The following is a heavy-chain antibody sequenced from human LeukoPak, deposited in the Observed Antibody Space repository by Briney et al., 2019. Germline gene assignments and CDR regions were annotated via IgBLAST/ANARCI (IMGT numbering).Heavy chain of an antibody. CDR1: GFTFSSYS. CDR2: ISSSSSTI. Sequence: GGSRRLSCAASGFTFSSYSMSWVRQAPGKGLEWVSYISSSSSTIYYADSVKGRFTISRDNAKNSLYLQMNSLRAEDTAVYYCASEIDYGDRSNFDYWGQGTLVTVSS. CDR3: ASEIDYGDRSNFDY. J-gene: IGHJ4*02. D-gene: IGHD4-17*01. V-gene: IGHV3-48*01.